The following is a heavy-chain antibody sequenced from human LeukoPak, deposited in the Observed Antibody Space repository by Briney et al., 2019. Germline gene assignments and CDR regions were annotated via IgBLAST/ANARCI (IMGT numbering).Heavy chain of an antibody. CDR3: AKEEGGWFDP. CDR2: INWNGART. V-gene: IGHV3-20*04. Sequence: GGSLRLSCVASGFTFDDHGMSWVRQVPGKGLEWVSGINWNGARTVYADSVKGRVTISRDNAKNSLYLQMNSLRAEDMALYYCAKEEGGWFDPWGQGTLVTVSS. J-gene: IGHJ5*02. CDR1: GFTFDDHG. D-gene: IGHD3-16*01.